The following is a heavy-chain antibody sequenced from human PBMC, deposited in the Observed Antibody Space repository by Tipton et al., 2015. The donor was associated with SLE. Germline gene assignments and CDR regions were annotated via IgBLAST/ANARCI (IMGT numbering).Heavy chain of an antibody. Sequence: TLSLTCTVSGGSISSHYWSWIRQPPGKRLEWIGYIYYSGSTYYNPSLKSRVTISVDTSKNQFSLKLSSVTAADTAVYYCARGGYCSSTSCYTGDYWGQGTLVTVSS. CDR1: GGSISSHY. J-gene: IGHJ4*02. D-gene: IGHD2-2*02. V-gene: IGHV4-59*08. CDR2: IYYSGST. CDR3: ARGGYCSSTSCYTGDY.